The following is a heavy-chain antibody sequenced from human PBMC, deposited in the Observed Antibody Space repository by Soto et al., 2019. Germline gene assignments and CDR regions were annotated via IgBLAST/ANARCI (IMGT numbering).Heavy chain of an antibody. CDR1: GFTFSSYS. CDR3: ARDRRYYDSFYYYYGMDV. J-gene: IGHJ6*02. CDR2: ISSSSSTI. D-gene: IGHD3-22*01. Sequence: PGGSLRLSCAASGFTFSSYSINWVRQAPGKGLEWVSYISSSSSTIYYADSVKGRFTISRDNAKNSLYLQMNSLRDEDTAVYYCARDRRYYDSFYYYYGMDVWGQGTTVTVSS. V-gene: IGHV3-48*02.